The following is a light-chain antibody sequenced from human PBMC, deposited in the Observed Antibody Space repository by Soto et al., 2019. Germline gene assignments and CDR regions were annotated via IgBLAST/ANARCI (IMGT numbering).Light chain of an antibody. CDR3: QQYGSSPMT. Sequence: EIVLTQSPGTLSFSPGERATLSCRASQSVSSSYLAGYQQKPGQAPRLLIYGASSRATGIPDRFSGSGSGTDFTLTISRLEPEDFAVYYCQQYGSSPMTFGQGTKLEIK. CDR2: GAS. CDR1: QSVSSSY. V-gene: IGKV3-20*01. J-gene: IGKJ2*01.